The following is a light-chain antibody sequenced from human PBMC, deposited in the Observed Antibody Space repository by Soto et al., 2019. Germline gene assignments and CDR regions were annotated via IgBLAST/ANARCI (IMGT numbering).Light chain of an antibody. CDR2: DAS. J-gene: IGKJ1*01. Sequence: EIVLTQSPATLPLSPGERATLSCRASQSVSSYLAWYQQKPGQAPRLLIYDASNRATGIPARFSGSGSGTDFTLTISSLEPEDFATYYCQQYNSYSGTFGQGTKVEIK. CDR3: QQYNSYSGT. CDR1: QSVSSY. V-gene: IGKV3-11*01.